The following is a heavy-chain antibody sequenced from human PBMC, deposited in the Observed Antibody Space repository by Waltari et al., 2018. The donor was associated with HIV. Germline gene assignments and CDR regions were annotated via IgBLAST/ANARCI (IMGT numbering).Heavy chain of an antibody. D-gene: IGHD2-21*02. CDR2: ITANGGRT. J-gene: IGHJ4*02. CDR1: GFPLRGHA. Sequence: EVQLLESGGDLVQPGGSLRLSCAASGFPLRGHAMTWVRQAPGKGLEWVSSITANGGRTYYADSVKGRFSISRDNSKNTMSLQMNSLRAEDTAVYYCARGRGDCGGDCYYLDYWGQGALVTVSS. CDR3: ARGRGDCGGDCYYLDY. V-gene: IGHV3-23*01.